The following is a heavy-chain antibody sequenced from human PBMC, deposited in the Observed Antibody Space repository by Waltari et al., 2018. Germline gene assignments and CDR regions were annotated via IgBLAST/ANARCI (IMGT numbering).Heavy chain of an antibody. J-gene: IGHJ6*02. Sequence: EVQMLEYGGGLLQPGGSLGLCCEPHGSPFSSFARLWFPQAPGQGLEVVSSISGSGASRNYADSVKGRFTISRDKSKKTLYLQMISLRAEDTAVYYCAEAGLYVRDYYYDYSMGVWGQGTTVTVSS. CDR2: ISGSGASR. V-gene: IGHV3-23*01. CDR1: GSPFSSFA. D-gene: IGHD3-16*01. CDR3: AEAGLYVRDYYYDYSMGV.